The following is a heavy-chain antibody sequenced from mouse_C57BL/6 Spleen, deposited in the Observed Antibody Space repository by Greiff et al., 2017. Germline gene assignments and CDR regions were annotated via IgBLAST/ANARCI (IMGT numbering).Heavy chain of an antibody. CDR1: GFSFNTYA. V-gene: IGHV10-1*01. J-gene: IGHJ3*01. Sequence: EVQGVESGGGLVQPKGSLKLSCAASGFSFNTYAMNWVRQAPGKGLEWVARIRSKSNNYATYYADSVKDRFTISRDDSESMLYLQMNNLKTEDTAVYYCVTCSYDAWFAYWGQGTMVTVSA. D-gene: IGHD2-12*01. CDR3: VTCSYDAWFAY. CDR2: IRSKSNNYAT.